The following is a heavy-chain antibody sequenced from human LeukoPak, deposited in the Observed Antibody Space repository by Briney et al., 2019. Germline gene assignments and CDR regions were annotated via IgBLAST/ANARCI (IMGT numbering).Heavy chain of an antibody. CDR1: GGSISSHY. V-gene: IGHV4-59*08. CDR3: AGHVGYFDY. D-gene: IGHD1-26*01. Sequence: KPSETLSLTCTVSGGSISSHYWSWIRQPPGKGLEWIGYIYYSGSTNYNPSLKSRVTISVDTSKNQFSLKLSSVTAVDTAVYFCAGHVGYFDYWGQGTLVTVSS. CDR2: IYYSGST. J-gene: IGHJ4*02.